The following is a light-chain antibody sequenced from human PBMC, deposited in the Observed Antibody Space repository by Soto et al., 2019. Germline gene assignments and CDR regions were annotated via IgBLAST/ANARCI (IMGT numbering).Light chain of an antibody. CDR2: GAS. V-gene: IGKV3-20*01. J-gene: IGKJ4*01. CDR1: QSVSSSY. CDR3: QQYDNSPLT. Sequence: EIVLTQSPGTLSLSPGERATLSCRASQSVSSSYLAWYQQKPGQAPRLLIYGASSRATGIPDRFSGSGSGTDFTLTISILEPEDFAVYYCQQYDNSPLTFGGGTKVEI.